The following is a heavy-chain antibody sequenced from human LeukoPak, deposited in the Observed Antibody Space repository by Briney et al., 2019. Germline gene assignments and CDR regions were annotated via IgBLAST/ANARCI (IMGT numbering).Heavy chain of an antibody. CDR3: TTLVVIEDFDY. V-gene: IGHV3-53*01. CDR2: IYSGGST. J-gene: IGHJ4*02. D-gene: IGHD3-22*01. Sequence: WGSLRLSCAASGFTVSSNYMSWVRQAPGKGLEWVSVIYSGGSTYYADSVKGRFTISRDNSKNTLYLQMNSLKTEDTAVYYCTTLVVIEDFDYWGQETLVTVSS. CDR1: GFTVSSNY.